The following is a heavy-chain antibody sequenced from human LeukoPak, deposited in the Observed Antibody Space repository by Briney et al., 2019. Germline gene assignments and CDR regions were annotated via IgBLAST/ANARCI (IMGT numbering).Heavy chain of an antibody. CDR2: ISSSSSYI. CDR3: AGSEYSYGYVYAY. D-gene: IGHD5-18*01. Sequence: GGTLRLSCAASGFTFSSYSMNWVRQAQGKGLEWVSSISSSSSYIYYADSVKGRFTISRDNAKNSLYLQMNSLRAEDTAVYYCAGSEYSYGYVYAYWGQGTLVTVSS. J-gene: IGHJ4*02. CDR1: GFTFSSYS. V-gene: IGHV3-21*01.